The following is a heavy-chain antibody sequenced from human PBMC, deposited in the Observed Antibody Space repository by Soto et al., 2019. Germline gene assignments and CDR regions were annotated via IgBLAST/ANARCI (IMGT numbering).Heavy chain of an antibody. V-gene: IGHV3-21*01. J-gene: IGHJ3*02. Sequence: GGSLRLSCAASGFTFSSYSMNWVRQAPGKGLEWVSSISSSSSYIYYADSVKGRFTISRDNAKNSLYLQMNSLRAEDTAVYYCARIVPAALEDDAFDIWGQGTMVTVSS. D-gene: IGHD2-2*01. CDR3: ARIVPAALEDDAFDI. CDR2: ISSSSSYI. CDR1: GFTFSSYS.